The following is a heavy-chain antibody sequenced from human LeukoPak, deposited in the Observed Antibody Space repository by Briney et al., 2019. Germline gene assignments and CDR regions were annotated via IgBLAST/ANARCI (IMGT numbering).Heavy chain of an antibody. CDR3: ARADAAAGTSGDWFDP. CDR2: INPNSGGT. CDR1: GYTFTGYY. V-gene: IGHV1-2*02. Sequence: ASVKVSCKASGYTFTGYYMHWVRQAPGQGLEWMGWINPNSGGTNYAQKFQSRVTMTRDTSISTAYMELSRLRSDDTAVYYCARADAAAGTSGDWFDPWGQGTLVTVSS. D-gene: IGHD6-13*01. J-gene: IGHJ5*02.